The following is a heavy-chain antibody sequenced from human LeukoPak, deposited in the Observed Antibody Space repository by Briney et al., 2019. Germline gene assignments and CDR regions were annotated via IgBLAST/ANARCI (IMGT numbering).Heavy chain of an antibody. Sequence: GGSQTLFCAASGFTFSDYEMNWVRQAPGKGLEWLSYIGRSGSAIHYADSVKGRFTISRDNAENSLYLQMNSLRAEDTAVYYCARDGTPHYTTGWVFFDYWGERPVHTVSS. V-gene: IGHV3-48*03. D-gene: IGHD6-25*01. CDR2: IGRSGSAI. J-gene: IGHJ4*02. CDR1: GFTFSDYE. CDR3: ARDGTPHYTTGWVFFDY.